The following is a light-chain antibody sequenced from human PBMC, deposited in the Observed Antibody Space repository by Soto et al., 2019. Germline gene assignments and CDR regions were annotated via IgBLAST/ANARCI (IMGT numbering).Light chain of an antibody. CDR1: QFINRN. CDR2: GAS. V-gene: IGKV3-15*01. J-gene: IGKJ5*01. CDR3: QQYDNWAIT. Sequence: EIVMTQSPASLSVSPGQKATLSCRASQFINRNLAWYQQKPGQAPRLLMYGASSRATGFPARFSGGGSGTEFTLTISSLQSEDFAVYYCQQYDNWAITFGQGTRLEIK.